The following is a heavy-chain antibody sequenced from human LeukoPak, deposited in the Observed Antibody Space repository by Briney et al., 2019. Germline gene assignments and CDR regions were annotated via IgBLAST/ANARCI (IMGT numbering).Heavy chain of an antibody. Sequence: SETLSLTCTVSGYSISSGYYWSWIRQPPGKGLEWIGYIYYSGGTNYNPSLKSRVTVSVDTSKNQFSLKLSSVTAADTAVYYCAREIWGSGFYYMDVWGKGTTVTISS. D-gene: IGHD3-10*01. CDR1: GYSISSGYY. V-gene: IGHV4-38-2*02. CDR3: AREIWGSGFYYMDV. J-gene: IGHJ6*03. CDR2: IYYSGGT.